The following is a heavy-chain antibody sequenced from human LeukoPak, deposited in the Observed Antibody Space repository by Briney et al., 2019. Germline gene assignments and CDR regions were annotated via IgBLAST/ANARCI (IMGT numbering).Heavy chain of an antibody. CDR1: GFTFSSYW. D-gene: IGHD6-25*01. Sequence: PGGSLRLSCAASGFTFSSYWMHWVRQAPGKGLVWVSRINSDGSSTSYADSVKGRFTISRDNAKNTPYLQMNSLRAEDTAVYYCARAATERYYYGMDVWGQGTTVTVSS. V-gene: IGHV3-74*01. CDR2: INSDGSST. CDR3: ARAATERYYYGMDV. J-gene: IGHJ6*02.